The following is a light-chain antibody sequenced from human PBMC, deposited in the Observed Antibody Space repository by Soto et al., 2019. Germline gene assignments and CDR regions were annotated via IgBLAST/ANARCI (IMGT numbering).Light chain of an antibody. Sequence: QSALTQPPSASGSPGQSVTISCTGTSSDVGGYNYVSWYQQQPGKAPKLLIYEVSKRPSGVPDRFSGSKSGNTASLTVSGLQTEDDADYYCSSYGGSHKRYVFGPGTKLTVL. CDR2: EVS. V-gene: IGLV2-8*01. CDR3: SSYGGSHKRYV. CDR1: SSDVGGYNY. J-gene: IGLJ1*01.